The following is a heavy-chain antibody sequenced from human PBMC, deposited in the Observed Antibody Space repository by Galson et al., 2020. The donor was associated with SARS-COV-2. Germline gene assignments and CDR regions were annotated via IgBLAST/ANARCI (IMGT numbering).Heavy chain of an antibody. J-gene: IGHJ4*02. D-gene: IGHD3-10*01. Sequence: SETLSLTCTVSGYPISSGYYWGWLRQPPGKGLEWIGSFYHGGVTYHNPSLRSRVTILVDTSKNQFSLKLSSVTAADTAVYSCARDGYASGSFDYWGQGTLVTVSS. V-gene: IGHV4-38-2*02. CDR2: FYHGGVT. CDR3: ARDGYASGSFDY. CDR1: GYPISSGYY.